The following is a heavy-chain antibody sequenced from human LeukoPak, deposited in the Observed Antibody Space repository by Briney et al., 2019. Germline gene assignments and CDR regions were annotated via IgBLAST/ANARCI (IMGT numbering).Heavy chain of an antibody. CDR2: ISSSSSYI. V-gene: IGHV3-21*01. D-gene: IGHD7-27*01. Sequence: GGSLRLSCAASGFTFSSYSMNWVRQTPGKGLEWVSSISSSSSYIYYADSVKGRFTISRDNAKNSLYLQMNSLRAEDTAVYYCARHGRQTNWGAPLYWGQGTLVTVSS. CDR1: GFTFSSYS. J-gene: IGHJ4*02. CDR3: ARHGRQTNWGAPLY.